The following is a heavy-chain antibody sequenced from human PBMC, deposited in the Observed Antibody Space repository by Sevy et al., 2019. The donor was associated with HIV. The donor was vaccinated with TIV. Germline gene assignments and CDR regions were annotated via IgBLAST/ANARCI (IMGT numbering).Heavy chain of an antibody. J-gene: IGHJ5*02. D-gene: IGHD2-21*02. Sequence: GGSLRLSCAASGFTFSSYEMNWVRQAPGKGLEWVSYISSSGSTIYYADSVKGRFTISRDNAKNSLYLQMNSLRAEDTAVYYCARGGNCGGDCYQYNWFDPWGQGTLVTVSS. CDR1: GFTFSSYE. CDR3: ARGGNCGGDCYQYNWFDP. V-gene: IGHV3-48*03. CDR2: ISSSGSTI.